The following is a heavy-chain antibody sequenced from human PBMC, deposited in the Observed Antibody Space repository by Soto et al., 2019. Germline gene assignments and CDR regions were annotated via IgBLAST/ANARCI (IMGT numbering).Heavy chain of an antibody. J-gene: IGHJ4*02. V-gene: IGHV3-23*01. D-gene: IGHD6-19*01. CDR2: ISGSGGST. Sequence: HPGGSLRLSCAASGFTFSSYGMHWVRQAPGKGLEWVSAISGSGGSTYYADSVKGRFTISRDNSKNTLYLQMNSLRAEDTAVYYCANRGWYYYFDYWGQGTLVTVSS. CDR3: ANRGWYYYFDY. CDR1: GFTFSSYG.